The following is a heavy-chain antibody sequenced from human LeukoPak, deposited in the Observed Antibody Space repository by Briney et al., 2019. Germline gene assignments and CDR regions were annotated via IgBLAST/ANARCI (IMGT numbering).Heavy chain of an antibody. CDR3: AKVPLRFLEWLLYYFDY. CDR1: GFIFSNYW. CDR2: IKQDGSEK. Sequence: PGGSLRLSCVASGFIFSNYWMSWVRQAPGKGLEWVGNIKQDGSEKHFVDSVKGRFNISRDNSKNTLYLQMNSLRAEDTAVYYCAKVPLRFLEWLLYYFDYWGQGTLVTVSS. D-gene: IGHD3-3*01. J-gene: IGHJ4*02. V-gene: IGHV3-7*03.